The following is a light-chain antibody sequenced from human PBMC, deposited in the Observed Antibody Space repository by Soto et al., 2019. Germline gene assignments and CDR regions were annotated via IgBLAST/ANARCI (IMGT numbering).Light chain of an antibody. J-gene: IGLJ3*02. V-gene: IGLV2-23*01. CDR2: EAF. CDR1: SSDIGSDKL. Sequence: QPVLTQPASVSGSPGQSITISCTGTSSDIGSDKLVSWYQQHPGRAPKIIIYEAFKRPSGVSNRFSGSRSGNTASLTISGLRGEDEADYYCCSYAGSTTWVFGGGTKLTVL. CDR3: CSYAGSTTWV.